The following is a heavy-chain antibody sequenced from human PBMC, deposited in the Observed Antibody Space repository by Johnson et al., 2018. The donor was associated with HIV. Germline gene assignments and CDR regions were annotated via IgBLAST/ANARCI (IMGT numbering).Heavy chain of an antibody. D-gene: IGHD6-19*01. CDR1: GFSVNSNY. CDR2: FYSGGSA. Sequence: VQLVESGGGLVQPGGSLRLSCAASGFSVNSNYMSWVRQAPGRGLEWVSVFYSGGSAFYADSVKGRFILSRDNSKNTLFLQMNSLRAEDTAVYYCAREGVAVAGTPDAFDLWGQGTIVIVSS. V-gene: IGHV3-66*01. J-gene: IGHJ3*01. CDR3: AREGVAVAGTPDAFDL.